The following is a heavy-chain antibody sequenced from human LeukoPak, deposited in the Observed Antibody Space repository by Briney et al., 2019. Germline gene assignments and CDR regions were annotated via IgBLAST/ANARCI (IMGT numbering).Heavy chain of an antibody. CDR3: ARAGYGDSDFDY. CDR1: GGSIRGYY. Sequence: SETLSLTCNVSGGSIRGYYWGWIRQPPGKGLEWIGSIYHSGNTYYNPSLKSRVTISVDTSKNQFSLKLNSVTAADTAVYYCARAGYGDSDFDYWGQGTLVTVSS. D-gene: IGHD4-17*01. CDR2: IYHSGNT. V-gene: IGHV4-38-2*02. J-gene: IGHJ4*02.